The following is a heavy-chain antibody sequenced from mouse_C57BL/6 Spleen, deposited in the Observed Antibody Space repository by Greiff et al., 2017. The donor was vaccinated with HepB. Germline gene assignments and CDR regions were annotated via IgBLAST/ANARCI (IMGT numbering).Heavy chain of an antibody. CDR2: ISSGSSTI. J-gene: IGHJ4*01. CDR1: GFTFSDYG. V-gene: IGHV5-17*01. CDR3: AREDYYAMDH. Sequence: EVNVVESGGGLVKPGGSLKLSCAASGFTFSDYGMHWVRQAPEKGLEWVAYISSGSSTIYYADTVKGRFTISRDNAKNTLFLQMTSLRSEDTAMYYCAREDYYAMDHWGQGTSVTVSS.